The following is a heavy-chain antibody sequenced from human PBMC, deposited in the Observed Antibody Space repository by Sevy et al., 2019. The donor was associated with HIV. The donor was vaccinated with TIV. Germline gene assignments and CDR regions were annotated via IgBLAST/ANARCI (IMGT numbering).Heavy chain of an antibody. CDR1: GFTFSNYW. J-gene: IGHJ5*02. CDR2: IKRDGSEK. Sequence: GGSLRLSCAASGFTFSNYWMSWVRQAPGKGLEWVANIKRDGSEKYYLDSVKGRFTISRDNAKNSLSLQMNSLRAGDTAMYYCARDKGQGWFDPWGQGTLVTVSS. CDR3: ARDKGQGWFDP. V-gene: IGHV3-7*01.